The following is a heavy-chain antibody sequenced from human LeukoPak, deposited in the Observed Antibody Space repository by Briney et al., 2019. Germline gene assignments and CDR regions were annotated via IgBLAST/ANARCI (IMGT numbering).Heavy chain of an antibody. V-gene: IGHV4-61*02. D-gene: IGHD2-15*01. Sequence: SEALSLTFPVSCGPVSSGSYYWGLIRPPPGEGLEGIGRIYTSWSTNYNPSLKSRVTISVDTSKNQFSLKLSSVTAADTAVYYCARDVMLPPYYYYYYMDVWGKGTTVTVSS. CDR1: CGPVSSGSYY. CDR2: IYTSWST. CDR3: ARDVMLPPYYYYYYMDV. J-gene: IGHJ6*03.